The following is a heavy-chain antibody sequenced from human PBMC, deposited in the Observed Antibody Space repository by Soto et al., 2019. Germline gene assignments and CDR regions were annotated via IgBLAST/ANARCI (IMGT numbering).Heavy chain of an antibody. Sequence: LSLTCVVSGNSISTTNWWSWVRQSPGKGLEWIGEIYHSGSTNYNPSLKSRVTISVDKSKNQFSLKLSSVTAADTAVYYCARDVGYHYDGSPSGQFDFWGQGTLVTVS. V-gene: IGHV4-4*02. D-gene: IGHD3-22*01. CDR3: ARDVGYHYDGSPSGQFDF. J-gene: IGHJ4*02. CDR2: IYHSGST. CDR1: GNSISTTNW.